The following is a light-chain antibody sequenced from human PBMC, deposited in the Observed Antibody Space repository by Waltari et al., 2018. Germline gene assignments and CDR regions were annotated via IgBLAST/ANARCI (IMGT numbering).Light chain of an antibody. CDR3: QHYHSWPLT. Sequence: DIVMTQSPATLSVSPGERATLSCRASQNINNNLAWYHQIPGQAPRLLIYGASTRATGIPARFSGSGSGTEFTLTISNLQSEDFAVYYCQHYHSWPLTFGGGTKVEIK. CDR2: GAS. CDR1: QNINNN. V-gene: IGKV3-15*01. J-gene: IGKJ4*01.